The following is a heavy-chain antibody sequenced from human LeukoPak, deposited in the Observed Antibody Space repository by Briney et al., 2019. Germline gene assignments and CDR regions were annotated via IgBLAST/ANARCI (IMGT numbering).Heavy chain of an antibody. CDR3: ASWQELPRDY. CDR1: GGSISSSS. V-gene: IGHV3-21*01. D-gene: IGHD1-26*01. CDR2: ISSSSSYI. J-gene: IGHJ4*02. Sequence: ETLSLTCTVSGGSISSSSYYWGWIRQPPGKGLEWVSSISSSSSYIYYADSVKGRFTISRDNAKNSLYLQMNSLRAEDTAVYYCASWQELPRDYWGQGTLVTVSS.